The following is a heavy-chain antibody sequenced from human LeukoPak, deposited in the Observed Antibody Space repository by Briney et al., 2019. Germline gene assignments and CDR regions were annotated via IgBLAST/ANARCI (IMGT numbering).Heavy chain of an antibody. D-gene: IGHD6-19*01. V-gene: IGHV2-5*01. CDR2: IYWYVDK. J-gene: IGHJ5*02. CDR3: AHSIAVDWFDP. Sequence: SGPTLGKPSQTLTLTCTFSGFSLSTRAVGVGWIRQPPGKALECLAFIYWYVDKRYTPSLKSSITFINHPSKNQGVLTMTNFDPGDTATYYCAHSIAVDWFDPWGQRTLVTVSS. CDR1: GFSLSTRAVG.